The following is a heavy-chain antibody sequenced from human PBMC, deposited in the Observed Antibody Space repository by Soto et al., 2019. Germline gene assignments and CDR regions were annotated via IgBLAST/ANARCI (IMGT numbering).Heavy chain of an antibody. CDR2: INHSGST. CDR1: GGSISISGYY. Sequence: SETLSLTCTVSGGSISISGYYWSWIRQPPGKGLEWIGEINHSGSTNYNPYLKSRVTISVDTSKNKFSRKLSSVTAADTAVYYCARGNYDILTGYPHFDYWGQGTLVTVSS. D-gene: IGHD3-9*01. CDR3: ARGNYDILTGYPHFDY. J-gene: IGHJ4*02. V-gene: IGHV4-39*07.